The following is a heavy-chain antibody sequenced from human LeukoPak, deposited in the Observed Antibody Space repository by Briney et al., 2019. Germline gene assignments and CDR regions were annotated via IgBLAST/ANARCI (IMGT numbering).Heavy chain of an antibody. J-gene: IGHJ4*02. CDR3: AKSPYGLGTYAIAGDY. D-gene: IGHD3-10*01. CDR2: IKGDGSSA. V-gene: IGHV3-74*01. CDR1: GFTFSSYW. Sequence: GGSLRLSCAASGFTFSSYWMHWVRQAPGKGLVWVSCIKGDGSSANYADSVKGRFTISRDNAKNTLYLQMNTLRAEDTAVYYCAKSPYGLGTYAIAGDYWGQGTLVTVSS.